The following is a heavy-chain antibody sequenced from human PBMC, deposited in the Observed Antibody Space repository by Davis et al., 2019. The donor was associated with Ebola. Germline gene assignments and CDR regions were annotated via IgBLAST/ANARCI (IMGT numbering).Heavy chain of an antibody. CDR2: IQQDGSEK. V-gene: IGHV3-7*01. Sequence: GGSLRLSCAASGFTFSNYWMSWVRQAPGRGLEWVANIQQDGSEKFYVDSVQGRFTISRDNAKNSLYLQMNSLRAEDTAVYYCAKDRGYCSGGSCYSVGLYYYYGMDVWGQGTTVTVSS. CDR1: GFTFSNYW. D-gene: IGHD2-15*01. J-gene: IGHJ6*02. CDR3: AKDRGYCSGGSCYSVGLYYYYGMDV.